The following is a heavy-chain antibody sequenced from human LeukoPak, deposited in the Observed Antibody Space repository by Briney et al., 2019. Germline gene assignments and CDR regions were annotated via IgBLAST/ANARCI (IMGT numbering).Heavy chain of an antibody. CDR1: GGSISSHY. CDR2: IYYSGST. CDR3: ARGRELPAS. V-gene: IGHV4-59*11. J-gene: IGHJ3*01. Sequence: PSETLSLTCTVSGGSISSHYWSWIRQPPGKGLEWIGYIYYSGSTNYNPSLKSRVTISVDTSKNQFSLKLSSVTAADTAVYYCARGRELPASWGQGTMVTVSS. D-gene: IGHD1-7*01.